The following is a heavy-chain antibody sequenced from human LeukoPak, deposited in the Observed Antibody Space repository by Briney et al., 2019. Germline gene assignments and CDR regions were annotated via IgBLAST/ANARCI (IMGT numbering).Heavy chain of an antibody. D-gene: IGHD2-2*01. CDR2: ISAYSGNT. CDR3: ARASCSSTSCYFDC. CDR1: GYTFTSYG. J-gene: IGHJ4*02. Sequence: ASVKVSCKASGYTFTSYGISWVRQAPGQGLEWMGWISAYSGNTNYAQKLQGRVTMTTDTSTSTAYMELRSLRSDDTAVYYCARASCSSTSCYFDCWGQGTLVTVSS. V-gene: IGHV1-18*01.